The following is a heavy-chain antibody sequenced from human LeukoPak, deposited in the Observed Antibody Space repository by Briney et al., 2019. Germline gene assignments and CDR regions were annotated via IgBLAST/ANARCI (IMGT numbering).Heavy chain of an antibody. Sequence: SETLSLTCTVSGGSISSGSYYWSWIRQPAGKGLEWIGRMYISGNTNYNPSLKSRVALSVDTSKNQFSLKLMSVTAADTAVYYCARPNTWITEGFDSWGQGILVTVSS. V-gene: IGHV4-61*02. CDR1: GGSISSGSYY. J-gene: IGHJ5*01. CDR2: MYISGNT. CDR3: ARPNTWITEGFDS. D-gene: IGHD3-16*01.